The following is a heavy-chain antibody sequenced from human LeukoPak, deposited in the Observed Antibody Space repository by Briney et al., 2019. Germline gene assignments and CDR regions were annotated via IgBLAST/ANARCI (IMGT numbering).Heavy chain of an antibody. V-gene: IGHV3-7*01. Sequence: GGSLRLSCAASGFTFSSYWMSWVRQAPGKGLEWVANMNQDGSEKYYVDSVKGRFTFSRDNAKNTLYLQMNSLRAEDTAVYYCARESGIAAALDLWGQGTLVTVSS. CDR2: MNQDGSEK. D-gene: IGHD6-13*01. CDR3: ARESGIAAALDL. J-gene: IGHJ5*02. CDR1: GFTFSSYW.